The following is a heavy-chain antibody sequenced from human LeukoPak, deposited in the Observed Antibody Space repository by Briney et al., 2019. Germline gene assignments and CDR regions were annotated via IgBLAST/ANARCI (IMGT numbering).Heavy chain of an antibody. V-gene: IGHV3-7*03. J-gene: IGHJ4*02. D-gene: IGHD6-19*01. CDR2: IKQDGSEK. CDR1: GFTYGDTW. Sequence: PGGSLRLSCAASGFTYGDTWMNWVRQVPGQGLVWVANIKQDGSEKFYVASVKGRFTISRDNGKSSLYLQMNSLRAEDTALYYCATSYDMGWLIGYWGQGTLVTVSS. CDR3: ATSYDMGWLIGY.